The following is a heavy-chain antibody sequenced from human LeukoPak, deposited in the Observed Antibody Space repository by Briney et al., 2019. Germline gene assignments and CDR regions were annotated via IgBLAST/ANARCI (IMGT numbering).Heavy chain of an antibody. CDR3: ARSLTGGISIYAPVAY. J-gene: IGHJ4*02. Sequence: PGGSLRLSCAASGFNFSDFSMNWVRQAPGKGLEWVSYISSSITTTYYLDSVKGRFIVSRDNAKNSLYLQMNSLRAEDTAVYYCARSLTGGISIYAPVAYWGQGVLVTVSS. V-gene: IGHV3-48*01. CDR2: ISSSITTT. D-gene: IGHD3-3*02. CDR1: GFNFSDFS.